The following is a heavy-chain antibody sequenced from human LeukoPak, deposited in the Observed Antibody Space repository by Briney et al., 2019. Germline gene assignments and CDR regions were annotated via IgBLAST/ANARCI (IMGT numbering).Heavy chain of an antibody. CDR3: AKDPDYYGSGSYYSDY. J-gene: IGHJ4*02. CDR2: ISYDGSNK. D-gene: IGHD3-10*01. CDR1: GFTFSSYG. V-gene: IGHV3-30*18. Sequence: GGSLRLSCAASGFTFSSYGMHWVRQAPGKGLEWVAVISYDGSNKYYADSVKGRFTTSRDNSKNTLYLQMNTLRAEDTAVYYCAKDPDYYGSGSYYSDYWGQGTLVTVSS.